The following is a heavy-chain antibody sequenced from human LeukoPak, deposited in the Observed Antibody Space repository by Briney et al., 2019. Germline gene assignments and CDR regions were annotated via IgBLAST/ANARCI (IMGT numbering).Heavy chain of an antibody. D-gene: IGHD6-13*01. Sequence: SETLTLTSAVYGGSYSGYYWSWIRQPPGKGLEWIGEINHSGSTNYNPSLKSRVTISVDTSKNQFSLKLSSVTAADTAVYYCASYQLAFDYWGQGALVTVSS. J-gene: IGHJ4*02. V-gene: IGHV4-34*01. CDR2: INHSGST. CDR3: ASYQLAFDY. CDR1: GGSYSGYY.